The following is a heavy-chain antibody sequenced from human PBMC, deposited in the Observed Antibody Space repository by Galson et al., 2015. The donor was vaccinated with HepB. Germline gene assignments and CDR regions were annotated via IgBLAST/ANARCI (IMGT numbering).Heavy chain of an antibody. CDR2: ISGSGGST. D-gene: IGHD6-19*01. Sequence: SLRLSCAASGLTFSSYAMSWVRQAPGKGLEWVSAISGSGGSTYYADSVKGRFTISRDNSKNTLYLQMNSLRAEDTAVYYCAKASIAVAGTEGYYYGMDVWGQGTTVTVSS. J-gene: IGHJ6*02. CDR1: GLTFSSYA. CDR3: AKASIAVAGTEGYYYGMDV. V-gene: IGHV3-23*01.